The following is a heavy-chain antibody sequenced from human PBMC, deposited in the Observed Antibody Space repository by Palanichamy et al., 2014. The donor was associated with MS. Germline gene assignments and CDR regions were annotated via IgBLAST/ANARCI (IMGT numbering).Heavy chain of an antibody. CDR2: IRSKAYGGTT. CDR3: TRALPHYYGLGKRNYYFDY. D-gene: IGHD3-10*01. Sequence: EVQLVESGGGLVQSGRSLRLSCTASGFTFGDYTMSWFRQAPGKGLEWVGFIRSKAYGGTTEYAASVKGRFTISRDDSKSIAYLQMNSLNTEDTAVYYCTRALPHYYGLGKRNYYFDYWGQGTLVTVSS. CDR1: GFTFGDYT. J-gene: IGHJ4*02. V-gene: IGHV3-49*03.